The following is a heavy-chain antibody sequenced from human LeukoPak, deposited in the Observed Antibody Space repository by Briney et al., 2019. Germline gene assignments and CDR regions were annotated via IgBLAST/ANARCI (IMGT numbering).Heavy chain of an antibody. CDR1: GGSISSYY. D-gene: IGHD2-15*01. Sequence: SETLSLTCTVSGGSISSYYWSWIRQPPGKGVEWIGYIYYSGSTNYNPSLKSRVTISVDTSKNQFSLKLSSVTAADTAVYYCAKQLGYCSDGSCYFPYWGQGTLVTVSS. CDR3: AKQLGYCSDGSCYFPY. J-gene: IGHJ4*02. CDR2: IYYSGST. V-gene: IGHV4-59*01.